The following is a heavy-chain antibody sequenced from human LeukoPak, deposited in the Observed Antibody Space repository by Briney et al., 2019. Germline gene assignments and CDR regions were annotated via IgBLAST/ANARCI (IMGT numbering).Heavy chain of an antibody. J-gene: IGHJ4*02. V-gene: IGHV3-7*05. D-gene: IGHD7-27*01. Sequence: PGGSLRLSCAASGFTFSSCWMCWVRQIPGKGLEWVANIKQDGSETHYVDSVKGRFTISRDNSKNSLFLQVNSLRAEDTAVYYCARFSGMGSNWGRDYWGQGTLVTVSS. CDR1: GFTFSSCW. CDR3: ARFSGMGSNWGRDY. CDR2: IKQDGSET.